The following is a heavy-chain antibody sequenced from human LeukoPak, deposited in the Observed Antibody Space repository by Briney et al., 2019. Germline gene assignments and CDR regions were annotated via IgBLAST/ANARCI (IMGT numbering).Heavy chain of an antibody. V-gene: IGHV4-39*07. CDR3: ARGRYSSSYYFDY. CDR2: SYYSGST. J-gene: IGHJ4*02. D-gene: IGHD6-6*01. CDR1: GGSISSSSYY. Sequence: SETLSLTCTVSGGSISSSSYYWGWIRQPPGKGLEWIGRSYYSGSTYYNPSLKSRVTISVDTSKNQFSLKLSSVTAADTAVYYCARGRYSSSYYFDYWGQGTLVTVSS.